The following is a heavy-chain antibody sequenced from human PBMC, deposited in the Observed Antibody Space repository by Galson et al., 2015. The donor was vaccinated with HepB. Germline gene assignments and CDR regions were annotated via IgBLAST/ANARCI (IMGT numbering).Heavy chain of an antibody. J-gene: IGHJ2*01. Sequence: SLRLSCAASGFTFSSYWMRWVRQAPGKGLEWVANIKQDGSEKYYVDSVKGRFTISRDNAKNSLYLQMNSLRAEDTAVYYCARDLHPTYYYWYFDLWGRGTLVTVSS. CDR1: GFTFSSYW. CDR3: ARDLHPTYYYWYFDL. D-gene: IGHD3-10*01. CDR2: IKQDGSEK. V-gene: IGHV3-7*03.